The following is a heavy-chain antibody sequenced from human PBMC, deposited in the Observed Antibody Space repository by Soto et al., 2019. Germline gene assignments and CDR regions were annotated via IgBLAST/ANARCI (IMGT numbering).Heavy chain of an antibody. CDR3: ARDRQRGYCTGGSCYSYFGY. CDR2: VDQSGST. D-gene: IGHD2-15*01. J-gene: IGHJ4*02. Sequence: QVQLQQWGAGLLKPSETLSLTCAIYGGSFSGYYWSWIRQPPGMGLEWIGEVDQSGSTNYNPSLKSRVTISGDTSKNQFSLKLNSVTAADTAVYYCARDRQRGYCTGGSCYSYFGYWGQGALVIVSS. V-gene: IGHV4-34*01. CDR1: GGSFSGYY.